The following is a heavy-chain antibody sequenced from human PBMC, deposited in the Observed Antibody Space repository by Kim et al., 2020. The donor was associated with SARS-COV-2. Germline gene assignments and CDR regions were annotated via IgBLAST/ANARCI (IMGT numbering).Heavy chain of an antibody. CDR3: ARGHFGLGV. Sequence: GSGIDYADSVKGRFTIFRDNAQNSLYLQMNSLRVDDTAVYYCARGHFGLGVWGQGATVTVSS. J-gene: IGHJ6*02. CDR2: GSGI. V-gene: IGHV3-48*03.